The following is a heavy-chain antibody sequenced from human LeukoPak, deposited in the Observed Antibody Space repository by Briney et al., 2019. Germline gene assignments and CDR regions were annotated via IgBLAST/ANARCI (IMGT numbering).Heavy chain of an antibody. J-gene: IGHJ4*02. CDR1: GGSISSGSYY. CDR3: AREVHGDIDY. Sequence: SETLSLTCTVSGGSISSGSYYWSWIRQPAGKGLEWIGRIYTSGSTNYNPSLNSRVTISVDTSKNQFSLKLSSVTAADTAVYYCAREVHGDIDYWGQGTLVTVSS. V-gene: IGHV4-61*02. D-gene: IGHD4-17*01. CDR2: IYTSGST.